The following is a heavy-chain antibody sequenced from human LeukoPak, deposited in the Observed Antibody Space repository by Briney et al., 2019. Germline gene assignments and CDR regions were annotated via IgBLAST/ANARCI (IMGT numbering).Heavy chain of an antibody. CDR2: INAGNGNT. V-gene: IGHV1-3*01. J-gene: IGHJ4*02. D-gene: IGHD2-2*01. CDR1: GYTFTSYA. Sequence: ASVKVSCKASGYTFTSYAMHWVRQAPGQSLEWMGWINAGNGNTKYSQNFQGRVTITRDTSASTAYMELSSLRSEDTAVYYCARLSIVLVPATIPDYVDYWGQGTLVTVSS. CDR3: ARLSIVLVPATIPDYVDY.